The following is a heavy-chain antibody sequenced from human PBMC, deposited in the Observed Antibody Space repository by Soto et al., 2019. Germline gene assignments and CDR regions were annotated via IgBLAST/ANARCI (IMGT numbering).Heavy chain of an antibody. V-gene: IGHV1-8*01. CDR3: ARVSSIAARRSYDS. J-gene: IGHJ4*02. CDR1: GYTFTIHD. CDR2: LNPHSGNA. Sequence: ASAKVPCNASGYTFTIHDIHCVRQAPGQGLEWMAGLNPHSGNAAYAQRFQGRLTMTGTASTSTAYMELSGLRSEDTAMYYCARVSSIAARRSYDSWGQGTLVTVSS. D-gene: IGHD6-6*01.